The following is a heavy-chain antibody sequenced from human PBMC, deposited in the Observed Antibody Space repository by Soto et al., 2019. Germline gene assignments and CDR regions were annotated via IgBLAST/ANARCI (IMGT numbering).Heavy chain of an antibody. J-gene: IGHJ4*02. V-gene: IGHV1-46*01. Sequence: ASVKVSCKASGYTFTSYHMHWVRQAPGQGLEWMGMINPSGGTTSYAQNFQGRVTMTRDTSTSTVYMELRSLRSEDTAVYYCARGNSHGRNDYWGQGTLVTGSS. CDR2: INPSGGTT. D-gene: IGHD5-18*01. CDR3: ARGNSHGRNDY. CDR1: GYTFTSYH.